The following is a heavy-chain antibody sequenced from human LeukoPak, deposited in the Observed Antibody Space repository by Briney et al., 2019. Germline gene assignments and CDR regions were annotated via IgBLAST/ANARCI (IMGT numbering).Heavy chain of an antibody. CDR2: ISYDGSNK. CDR1: GFTFSSYG. D-gene: IGHD6-13*01. CDR3: AKDRRALYSIAAAGTFDY. Sequence: GRSLRLSCAASGFTFSSYGMHWVRQAPGKGLEWVAVISYDGSNKYYADSVKGRFTISRDNSKNTLYPQMNSLRAEDTAVYHCAKDRRALYSIAAAGTFDYWGQGTLVTVSS. J-gene: IGHJ4*02. V-gene: IGHV3-30*18.